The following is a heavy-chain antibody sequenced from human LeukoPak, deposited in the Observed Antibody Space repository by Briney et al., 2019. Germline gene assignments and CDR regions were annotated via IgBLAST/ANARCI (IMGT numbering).Heavy chain of an antibody. V-gene: IGHV3-23*01. Sequence: GGSLRLSCAASGFIFSDYAMSWARQAPGKGLEWVSGISPSGGFTYYADSVEGRFTISRDNSKNTLFLQMTSLRPEDTDVYSCVKALRWEVYYMDVWGEGTTVTVSS. CDR2: ISPSGGFT. D-gene: IGHD1-26*01. J-gene: IGHJ6*03. CDR1: GFIFSDYA. CDR3: VKALRWEVYYMDV.